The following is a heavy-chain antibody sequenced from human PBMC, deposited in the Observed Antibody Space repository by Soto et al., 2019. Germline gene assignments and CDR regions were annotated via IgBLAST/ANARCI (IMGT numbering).Heavy chain of an antibody. V-gene: IGHV3-30-3*01. CDR3: ARDVHSGYDWWGYFGY. CDR2: ISYDGSNK. Sequence: QVQLVESGGGVVQPGRSLRLSCAASGFTFSSYAMHWVRQAPGKGLEWVAVISYDGSNKYYADSVKGRFTISRDNSKKTLNLQRNSLGAEDTDVYYCARDVHSGYDWWGYFGYWGQGTLVTGS. D-gene: IGHD5-12*01. CDR1: GFTFSSYA. J-gene: IGHJ4*02.